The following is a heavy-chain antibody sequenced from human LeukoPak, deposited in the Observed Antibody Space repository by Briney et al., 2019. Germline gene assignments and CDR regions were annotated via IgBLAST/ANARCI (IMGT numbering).Heavy chain of an antibody. J-gene: IGHJ4*02. D-gene: IGHD6-19*01. CDR3: AKEGGWSLYYFDY. CDR1: GFTFSSYA. CDR2: ISGSGGNT. V-gene: IGHV3-23*01. Sequence: PGGSLRLSCAASGFTFSSYAMSWVRQAPGKGLEWVSAISGSGGNTYYADSVKGRFTISSDNSKNTLYLQMNSLRAEDTAVYYCAKEGGWSLYYFDYWGQGTLVTVSS.